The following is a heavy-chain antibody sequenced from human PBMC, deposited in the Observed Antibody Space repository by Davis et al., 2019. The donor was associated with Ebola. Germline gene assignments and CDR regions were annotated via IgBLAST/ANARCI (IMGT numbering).Heavy chain of an antibody. CDR2: ISNDESIT. Sequence: PGGSLRLSCAASGFTFSNYWMHWVRQTPGKGLVWVSRISNDESITNYADSVKGRFTISRDNAKSSLYLQMNSLRAEDTAVYYCARDSRPNYYDSSGYKLGEVCYFDYWGQGTLVTVSS. V-gene: IGHV3-74*01. CDR1: GFTFSNYW. D-gene: IGHD3-22*01. CDR3: ARDSRPNYYDSSGYKLGEVCYFDY. J-gene: IGHJ4*02.